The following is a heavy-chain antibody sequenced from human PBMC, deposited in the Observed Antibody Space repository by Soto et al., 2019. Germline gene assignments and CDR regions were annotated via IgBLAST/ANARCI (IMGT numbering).Heavy chain of an antibody. V-gene: IGHV4-59*01. J-gene: IGHJ5*02. CDR1: GGSMSNYY. CDR2: IYYTGNT. CDR3: ARAYSPALGAPWARVNWFDP. Sequence: QVQLQESGPGRVKASETLSLTCTVSGGSMSNYYWSWLRQPPGKRLEWIGYIYYTGNTNYNPSLQSRVTLAIDTSRNQLSLNLTSVTAADTAVYYCARAYSPALGAPWARVNWFDPWGQGTLVTVSS. D-gene: IGHD1-26*01.